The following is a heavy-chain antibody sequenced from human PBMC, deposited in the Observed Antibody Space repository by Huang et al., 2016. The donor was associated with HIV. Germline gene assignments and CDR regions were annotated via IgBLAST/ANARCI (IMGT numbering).Heavy chain of an antibody. Sequence: QVQLVQSGAEVKKPGASVTVSCKASGYTFSSFGISWVRQAPGQGLEWGGWISVYNGNKKFAQKFQGRLTMTTDTSTSTAYMELRSLRSDDTAVYYCARGGGIQLWLLGYYYMDVWGNGTTVTVSS. J-gene: IGHJ6*03. CDR3: ARGGGIQLWLLGYYYMDV. V-gene: IGHV1-18*01. CDR1: GYTFSSFG. CDR2: ISVYNGNK. D-gene: IGHD5-18*01.